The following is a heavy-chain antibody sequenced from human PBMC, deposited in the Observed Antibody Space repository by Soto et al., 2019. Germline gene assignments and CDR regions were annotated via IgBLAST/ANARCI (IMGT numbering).Heavy chain of an antibody. Sequence: ASVKASCKASGYTFTSYAIHWVRQAPGQRLEWMGWINAGNGNTKYSQKFQGRVTITRDTSASTAYMELSSLRSEDTAVYYCARDPPAAQDYYYGMDVWGQGTTVTVSS. CDR2: INAGNGNT. CDR1: GYTFTSYA. J-gene: IGHJ6*02. D-gene: IGHD2-15*01. CDR3: ARDPPAAQDYYYGMDV. V-gene: IGHV1-3*01.